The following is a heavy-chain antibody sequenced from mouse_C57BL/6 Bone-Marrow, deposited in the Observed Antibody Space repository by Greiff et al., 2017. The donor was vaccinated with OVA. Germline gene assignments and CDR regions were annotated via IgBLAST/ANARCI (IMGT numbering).Heavy chain of an antibody. Sequence: VQLQQSGPGLVAPSQCLSITCTVSGFSFTSYGVDWVRQPPGKGLEWLGVICGGGSTNYNSALLSRLIISKDNSKSHVFLKKNSLQTDDTAMYYCAKRGYYAMDYWGQGTSVTVSS. J-gene: IGHJ4*01. CDR3: AKRGYYAMDY. CDR2: ICGGGST. CDR1: GFSFTSYG. V-gene: IGHV2-9*01.